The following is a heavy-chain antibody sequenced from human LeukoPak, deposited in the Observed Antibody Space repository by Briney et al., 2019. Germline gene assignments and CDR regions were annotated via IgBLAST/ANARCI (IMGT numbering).Heavy chain of an antibody. CDR2: IKLDGSEK. Sequence: GGSLRLSCVASGFTFGKYWMSWVRQAPGKGLEWVANIKLDGSEKNYVDSVKGRFTISRDNTKNSLYLQMNSLRAEDTAVYYCARDGRSSGWYDYWGQGTLVTVSS. CDR3: ARDGRSSGWYDY. CDR1: GFTFGKYW. J-gene: IGHJ4*02. D-gene: IGHD6-19*01. V-gene: IGHV3-7*01.